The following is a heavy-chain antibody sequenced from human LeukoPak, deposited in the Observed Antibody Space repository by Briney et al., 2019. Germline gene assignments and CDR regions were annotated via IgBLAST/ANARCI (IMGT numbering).Heavy chain of an antibody. CDR3: ARFIAAPYYFDY. CDR1: GFTFSSYS. Sequence: GGSLRLSCAASGFTFSSYSMNWVRQAPGKGLEWVSFISSSRGYIYYADSVKGRFTISRDNAKNSLYLQMNSLRAEDTAVYYCARFIAAPYYFDYWGRGTLVTISS. J-gene: IGHJ4*02. CDR2: ISSSRGYI. D-gene: IGHD6-13*01. V-gene: IGHV3-21*01.